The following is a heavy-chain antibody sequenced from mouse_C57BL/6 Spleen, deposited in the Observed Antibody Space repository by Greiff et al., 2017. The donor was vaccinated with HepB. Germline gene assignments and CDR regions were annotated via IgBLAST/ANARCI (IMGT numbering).Heavy chain of an antibody. CDR2: ISDGGSYT. D-gene: IGHD1-3*01. Sequence: EVQGVESGGGLVKPGGSLKLSCAASGFTFSSYAMSWVRQTPEKRLEWVATISDGGSYTYYPDNVKGRFTISRDNAKNNLYLQMSHLKSEDTAMYYCARDETRTRGFAYWGQGTLVTVSA. V-gene: IGHV5-4*01. J-gene: IGHJ3*01. CDR1: GFTFSSYA. CDR3: ARDETRTRGFAY.